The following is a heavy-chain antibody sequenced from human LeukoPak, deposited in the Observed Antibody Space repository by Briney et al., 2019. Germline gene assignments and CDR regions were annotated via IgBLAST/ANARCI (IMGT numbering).Heavy chain of an antibody. Sequence: SGRSLRLSCAASGFTFSSYNMHWVRQAPGKGLVWVSRIDLAGEYTTYADSVKGRFTISRDNAKNTLYLQMNSLRAEDTAVYYCASGNSHAFDIWGQGTMVTVSS. CDR2: IDLAGEYT. V-gene: IGHV3-74*01. CDR3: ASGNSHAFDI. CDR1: GFTFSSYN. J-gene: IGHJ3*02.